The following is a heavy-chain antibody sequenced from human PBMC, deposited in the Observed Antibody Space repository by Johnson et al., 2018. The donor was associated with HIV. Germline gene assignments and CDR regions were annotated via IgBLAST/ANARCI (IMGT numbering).Heavy chain of an antibody. J-gene: IGHJ3*02. Sequence: VQLVESGGGLVQPGGSLRLSCAASGLIFSRSWIHWVRQAPGKGLVWVSRTNSDGSPTNSAASVKGRFTISSDNAKNSLYLQMNSLRAEDTAVYYCARDLELAGGYSSSSGLSAFDIWGQGTMATVSS. CDR3: ARDLELAGGYSSSSGLSAFDI. D-gene: IGHD6-6*01. CDR2: TNSDGSPT. V-gene: IGHV3-74*01. CDR1: GLIFSRSW.